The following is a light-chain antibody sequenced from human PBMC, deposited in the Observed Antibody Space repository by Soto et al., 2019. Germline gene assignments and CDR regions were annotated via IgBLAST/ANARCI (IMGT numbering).Light chain of an antibody. V-gene: IGKV3-11*01. CDR3: QQRTNWPLT. CDR2: DAS. J-gene: IGKJ4*01. Sequence: EIVLTQSPVTLSLSPGERATLSCRASQSVTTFLAWYQQKPGQAPTILIYDASKRATGIPARFSGSGSCTDFTLTISSLEPEDFAVYYCQQRTNWPLTFGGGTKVEIK. CDR1: QSVTTF.